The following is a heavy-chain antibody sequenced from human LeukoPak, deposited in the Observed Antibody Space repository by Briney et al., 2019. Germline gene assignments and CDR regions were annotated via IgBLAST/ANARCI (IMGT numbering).Heavy chain of an antibody. CDR3: ARDSASGYDEENYGMDV. CDR1: GGTFSSYA. J-gene: IGHJ6*02. V-gene: IGHV1-69*13. Sequence: GASVKVSCTASGGTFSSYAISWVRQAPGQGLEWMGGIIPIFGTANYAQKFQGRVTITADESTSTAYMELSSLRSEDTAVYYCARDSASGYDEENYGMDVWGQGTTVTVSS. D-gene: IGHD5-12*01. CDR2: IIPIFGTA.